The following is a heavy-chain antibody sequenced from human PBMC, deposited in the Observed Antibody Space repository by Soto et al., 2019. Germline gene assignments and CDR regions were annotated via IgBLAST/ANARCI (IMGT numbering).Heavy chain of an antibody. CDR1: GYTFTSYY. D-gene: IGHD6-19*01. CDR3: ASYSSGWTGGVDY. CDR2: INPSGGST. V-gene: IGHV1-46*01. Sequence: QVQLVQSGAEVKKPGASVKVSCKASGYTFTSYYMHWVRQAPGQGLEWMGIINPSGGSTSYAQKFQGRVTMTRDTSTSTVYMELSSLRSEDTAVSYCASYSSGWTGGVDYWGQGTLVTVSS. J-gene: IGHJ4*02.